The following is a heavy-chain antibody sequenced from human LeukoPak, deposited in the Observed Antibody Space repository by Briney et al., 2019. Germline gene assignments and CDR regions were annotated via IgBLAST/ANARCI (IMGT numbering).Heavy chain of an antibody. Sequence: GGSLRLSCAASGFTFSSYAMSWVRQAPGKGLEWVSAISGSGGSTYYADSVKGRFTISRDNSKNTLYLQMNSLRAEDTAVYYCAKGSGIAVAGIGGSYFDDWGQGTLVTVSS. CDR3: AKGSGIAVAGIGGSYFDD. CDR1: GFTFSSYA. D-gene: IGHD6-19*01. J-gene: IGHJ4*02. V-gene: IGHV3-23*01. CDR2: ISGSGGST.